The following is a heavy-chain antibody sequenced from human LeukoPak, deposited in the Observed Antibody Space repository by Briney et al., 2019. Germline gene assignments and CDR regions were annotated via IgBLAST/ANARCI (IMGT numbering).Heavy chain of an antibody. Sequence: GGSLRLXCAASGFTDSSNYMSWVRQAPGKGLEWVSVIYSGGSTYYADSVKGRFTISRDNSKNTLYLQMNSLRAEDTAVYYCARELSTSLRYFGGGYMDVWGKGTTVTVSS. CDR1: GFTDSSNY. CDR2: IYSGGST. CDR3: ARELSTSLRYFGGGYMDV. D-gene: IGHD3-9*01. V-gene: IGHV3-66*02. J-gene: IGHJ6*03.